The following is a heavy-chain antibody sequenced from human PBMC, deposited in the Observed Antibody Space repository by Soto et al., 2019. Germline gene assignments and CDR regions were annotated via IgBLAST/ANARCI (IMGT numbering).Heavy chain of an antibody. CDR3: AGGIAARPLGY. D-gene: IGHD6-6*01. V-gene: IGHV4-30-2*01. J-gene: IGHJ4*02. CDR1: GGSISSSGYS. Sequence: QLQLQESGSGLVKPSQTLSLTCAVSGGSISSSGYSWSWIRQPPGKGLEWIGYIYHSGSTYYNPSLKSRVTISVDRSKTQFSLKLSSVAAADTAVYYCAGGIAARPLGYWGQGTLVTVSS. CDR2: IYHSGST.